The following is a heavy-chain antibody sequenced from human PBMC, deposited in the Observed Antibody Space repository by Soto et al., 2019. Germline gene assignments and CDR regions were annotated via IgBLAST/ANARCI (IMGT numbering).Heavy chain of an antibody. Sequence: QVQLQVSGPGLVKPSETLSLTCTVSGGSISSYYWSWIRQPPGKGLEWIGYIYYSGSTNYNPSLKSRVTISVDTSKNQFSLKLSSVTAADTAVYYCARGYDFGVKDYWGQGTLVTVSS. V-gene: IGHV4-59*08. CDR1: GGSISSYY. D-gene: IGHD3-3*01. CDR3: ARGYDFGVKDY. J-gene: IGHJ4*02. CDR2: IYYSGST.